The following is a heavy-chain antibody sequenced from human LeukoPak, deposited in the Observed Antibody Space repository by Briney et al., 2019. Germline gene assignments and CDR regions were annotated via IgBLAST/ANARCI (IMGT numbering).Heavy chain of an antibody. Sequence: GGSLRLSCAASGFTFDDYGMSWVRQAPGKGLEWVSGINWNGGSTGYADSVKGRFTISRDNAKNPLYLQMNSLRAEDTALYYCARDPGIYDFWSGYFDYWGQGTLVTVSS. J-gene: IGHJ4*02. D-gene: IGHD3-3*01. CDR2: INWNGGST. V-gene: IGHV3-20*04. CDR3: ARDPGIYDFWSGYFDY. CDR1: GFTFDDYG.